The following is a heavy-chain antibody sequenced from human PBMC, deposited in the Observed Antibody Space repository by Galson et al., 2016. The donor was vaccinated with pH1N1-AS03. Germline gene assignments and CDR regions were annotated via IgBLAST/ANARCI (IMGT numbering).Heavy chain of an antibody. V-gene: IGHV4-38-2*01. CDR1: GYSISSGYF. J-gene: IGHJ4*02. CDR2: SYHGGNT. CDR3: ARGSSSDY. D-gene: IGHD6-6*01. Sequence: ETLSLPCAVSGYSISSGYFWGWIRQPPGKGLEWVGSSYHGGNTYYNPSLESRLTISLDTSKNQFSLKMNSVTAADTAVYYCARGSSSDYWGQGTLVTVSS.